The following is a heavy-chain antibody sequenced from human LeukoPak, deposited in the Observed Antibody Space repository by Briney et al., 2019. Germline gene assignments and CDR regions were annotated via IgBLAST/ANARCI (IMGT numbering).Heavy chain of an antibody. CDR2: MNPNSGNT. CDR1: GYTFTSYD. D-gene: IGHD4-23*01. V-gene: IGHV1-8*01. Sequence: RASVKVSCTASGYTFTSYDINWVRQATGQGLEWMGWMNPNSGNTGYAQKFQGRVTMTRNTSISTAYMELSSLRSEDTAVYYCASMLRWSVYYYGMDVWGQGTTVTVSS. J-gene: IGHJ6*02. CDR3: ASMLRWSVYYYGMDV.